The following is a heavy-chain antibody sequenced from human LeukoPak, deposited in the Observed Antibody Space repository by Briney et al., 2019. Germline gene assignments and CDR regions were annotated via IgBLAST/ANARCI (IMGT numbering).Heavy chain of an antibody. V-gene: IGHV4-4*07. Sequence: SETLSLTCTVSGCSISSYYWSWIRQPAGKGLEWIGRIYTSGSTNYNPSLKSRVTMSVDTSKNQFSLKLSSVTAADTAVYYCARDETVTTFRGRYYYFDYWGQGTLVTVSS. CDR1: GCSISSYY. J-gene: IGHJ4*02. CDR3: ARDETVTTFRGRYYYFDY. CDR2: IYTSGST. D-gene: IGHD4-17*01.